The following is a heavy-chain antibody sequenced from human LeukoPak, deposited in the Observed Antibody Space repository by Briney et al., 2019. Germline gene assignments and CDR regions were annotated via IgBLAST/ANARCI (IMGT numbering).Heavy chain of an antibody. V-gene: IGHV1-2*02. D-gene: IGHD1-7*01. J-gene: IGHJ3*02. CDR2: INPNSGVT. CDR1: GYTFIDYL. Sequence: ASLKVSCKASGYTFIDYLVHWMRQTPGQGLVWLGWINPNSGVTRYAQKFQGRVTLTRDTAAYMELSSLKSDDTAVYYCARAVSGTLGGAFDIWGQGTAVTVSS. CDR3: ARAVSGTLGGAFDI.